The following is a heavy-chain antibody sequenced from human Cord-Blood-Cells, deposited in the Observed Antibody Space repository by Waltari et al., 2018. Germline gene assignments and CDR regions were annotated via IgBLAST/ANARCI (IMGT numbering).Heavy chain of an antibody. J-gene: IGHJ6*03. Sequence: EVQLVESGGGLVQPGGSLRLSCAAYGFTFSSYWRSWCRQSPGKGVGVVANIKQDGSEKYYVDSVKGRFTISRDNAKNSLYLQMNSLRAEDTAVYYCARTHYYYDSSGYVEYYYYYYMDVWGKGTTVTVSS. CDR2: IKQDGSEK. V-gene: IGHV3-7*01. CDR1: GFTFSSYW. D-gene: IGHD3-22*01. CDR3: ARTHYYYDSSGYVEYYYYYYMDV.